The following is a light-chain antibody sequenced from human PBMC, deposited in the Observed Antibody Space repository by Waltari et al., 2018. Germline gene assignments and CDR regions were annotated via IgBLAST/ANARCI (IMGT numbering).Light chain of an antibody. CDR3: QQSYSTSST. CDR2: AAS. Sequence: IQMTQSPPSLSASVGDRVTITCRAGQNIGSFLNWYQQRPGKVPNLLIFAASSLQSGVPSRFSGGGSGTDFTLTISSLQPEDFATYYCQQSYSTSSTFGQGTKVEIK. J-gene: IGKJ1*01. CDR1: QNIGSF. V-gene: IGKV1-39*01.